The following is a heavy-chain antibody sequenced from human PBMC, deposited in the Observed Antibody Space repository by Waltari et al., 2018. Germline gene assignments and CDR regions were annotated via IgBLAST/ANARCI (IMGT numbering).Heavy chain of an antibody. Sequence: QVQLQESGPGLVKPSETLSLTCAVAGYSISSGYYGGRLRQPQGKGLEGIGSSYHIGITYYNPPLKSRVTISVDTSKNQVSLKLSSVTAADTAVYYCARHSVEAAAGVHFDYWGQGTLVTVSS. CDR1: GYSISSGYY. CDR3: ARHSVEAAAGVHFDY. J-gene: IGHJ4*02. V-gene: IGHV4-38-2*01. D-gene: IGHD6-13*01. CDR2: SYHIGIT.